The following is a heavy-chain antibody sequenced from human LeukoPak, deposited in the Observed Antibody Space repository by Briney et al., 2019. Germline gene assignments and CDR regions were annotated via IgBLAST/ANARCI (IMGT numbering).Heavy chain of an antibody. CDR2: IKGDESDD. V-gene: IGHV3-7*01. Sequence: GGSLRLSCAASGFSFSRYWMTWVRQAPGKGLEWVANIKGDESDDHYVASVRGRFTISRDNAKRSLYLRMNNLRAEDTGVYYCARVADYDFLSGFYFPFDHWGQGVLVIVSS. CDR3: ARVADYDFLSGFYFPFDH. J-gene: IGHJ4*02. D-gene: IGHD3-3*01. CDR1: GFSFSRYW.